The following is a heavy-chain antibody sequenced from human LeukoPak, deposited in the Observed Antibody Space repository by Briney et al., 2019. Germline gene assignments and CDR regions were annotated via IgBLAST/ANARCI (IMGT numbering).Heavy chain of an antibody. CDR3: AKGGTTVVDY. J-gene: IGHJ4*02. V-gene: IGHV3-74*03. CDR1: GFTISSYW. D-gene: IGHD4-23*01. CDR2: INSDGSST. Sequence: GGSLRLSCGATGFTISSYWMHWVRQAPGKGLVWVSRINSDGSSTTYADSVKGRFTISRDNAKNTLYLEMNSLRADDTAVYYCAKGGTTVVDYWGQGTLVTVSS.